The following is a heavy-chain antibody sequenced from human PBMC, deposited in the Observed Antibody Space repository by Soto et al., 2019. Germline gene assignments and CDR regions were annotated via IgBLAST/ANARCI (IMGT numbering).Heavy chain of an antibody. V-gene: IGHV1-2*02. CDR3: ARAVHTTIQGVRFRVDQ. CDR2: INPNVGGT. J-gene: IGHJ4*02. Sequence: QVHLVQSGAEMKKPGASVKVSCESSGYTFTAYYIHWVRQAPGHGLEWMGWINPNVGGTKYSQKFQGRVTMTRDTSINTAYMELPRLTSDDTAVYYCARAVHTTIQGVRFRVDQWGQGTLVTVSS. CDR1: GYTFTAYY. D-gene: IGHD3-10*01.